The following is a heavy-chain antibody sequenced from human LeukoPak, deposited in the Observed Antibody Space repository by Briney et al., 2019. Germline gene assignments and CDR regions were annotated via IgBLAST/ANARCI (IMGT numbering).Heavy chain of an antibody. CDR2: LSGSGGNT. CDR1: GFTFSSYA. V-gene: IGHV3-23*01. D-gene: IGHD3-3*01. J-gene: IGHJ4*02. CDR3: AKTDLRNNDFWSGYFQESGYYFDY. Sequence: GGSLRLSCAASGFTFSSYAMSWVRQAPGKGLEWVSGLSGSGGNTYYADSVKGRFTISRDNSKNTLYLQMNSLRAEDTAVYYCAKTDLRNNDFWSGYFQESGYYFDYRGQGTLVTVSS.